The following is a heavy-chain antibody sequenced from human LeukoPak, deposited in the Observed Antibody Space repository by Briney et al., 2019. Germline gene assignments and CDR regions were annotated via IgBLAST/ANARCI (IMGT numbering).Heavy chain of an antibody. CDR3: ARYPGDGYNCFDH. CDR2: ISGSGGST. CDR1: GFTFSSYA. D-gene: IGHD5-24*01. J-gene: IGHJ4*02. Sequence: GGSLRLSCAASGFTFSSYAMSWVRQAPGKGLEWVSAISGSGGSTYYADSVKGRFTISRDNSKNTLYLQMNSLRAEDTAVYYCARYPGDGYNCFDHWGQGTLVTVSS. V-gene: IGHV3-23*01.